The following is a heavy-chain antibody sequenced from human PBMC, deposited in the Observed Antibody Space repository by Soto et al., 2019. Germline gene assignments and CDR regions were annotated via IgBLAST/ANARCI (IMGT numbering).Heavy chain of an antibody. CDR1: RGTFISYA. V-gene: IGHV1-69*13. J-gene: IGHJ3*02. CDR2: IIPIFGTA. D-gene: IGHD3-16*01. CDR3: ARDQRHPHYDSWARGDAFDI. Sequence: SEKVYYSASRGTFISYASSWWRRAPGQGLEGMGGIIPIFGTANYAQKFQGRVTITADESTSRAYMELSSLRSEDTAVYYCARDQRHPHYDSWARGDAFDIWGQGTMVTVSS.